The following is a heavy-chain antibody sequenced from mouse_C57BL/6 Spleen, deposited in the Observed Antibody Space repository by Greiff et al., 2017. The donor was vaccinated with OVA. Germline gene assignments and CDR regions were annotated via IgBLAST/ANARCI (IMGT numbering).Heavy chain of an antibody. V-gene: IGHV1-15*01. Sequence: QVQLQQSGAELVRPGASVTLSCKASGSTFPDYELHWVKQTPVHGLEWIGAIDPETGGTAYNQKFKGKAILTADKSSSTAYMELRSLTSEDSAVYYCTRSNFFAYWGQGTLVTVSA. J-gene: IGHJ3*01. CDR2: IDPETGGT. CDR3: TRSNFFAY. CDR1: GSTFPDYE.